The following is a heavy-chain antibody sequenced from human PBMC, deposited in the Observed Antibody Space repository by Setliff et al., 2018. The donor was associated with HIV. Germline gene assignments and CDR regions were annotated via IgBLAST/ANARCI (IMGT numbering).Heavy chain of an antibody. CDR3: AREFHSSGYAGIFDV. Sequence: LRLSCAASGFSLSSNPVHWVRQAPGKGLEWVALISFDGINTHYRDSLKGRFSISRDISKNTLYLQMDSLRAEDTAVYFCAREFHSSGYAGIFDVWGQGAAVTVSS. D-gene: IGHD3-22*01. V-gene: IGHV3-30*04. CDR2: ISFDGINT. J-gene: IGHJ3*01. CDR1: GFSLSSNP.